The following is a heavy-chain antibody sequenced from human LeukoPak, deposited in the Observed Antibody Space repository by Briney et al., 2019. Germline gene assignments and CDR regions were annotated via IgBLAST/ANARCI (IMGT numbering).Heavy chain of an antibody. CDR2: INHSGST. D-gene: IGHD3-9*01. V-gene: IGHV4-34*01. Sequence: SETLSLTCAVYGGSFSGYYWSWIRQPPGKGLEWIGEINHSGSTNYNPSLKSRVTISVDTSKNQFSLKLSSVTAADTAVYYCARTRYDILTGYAEYFQHWGQGTLVTVSS. CDR1: GGSFSGYY. J-gene: IGHJ1*01. CDR3: ARTRYDILTGYAEYFQH.